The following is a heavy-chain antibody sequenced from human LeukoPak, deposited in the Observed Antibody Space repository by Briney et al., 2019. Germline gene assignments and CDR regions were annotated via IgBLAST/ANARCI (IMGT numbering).Heavy chain of an antibody. CDR1: GVSISTYY. Sequence: PSETLSLTCSVSGVSISTYYWIWIRQPPAKGLEWMGFFSYSGSTKYNPSLKSRVTISVDTSKNQFSLKLSSVTAADTAVYYCARDGNPFDYWGQGTLVTVSS. CDR2: FSYSGST. V-gene: IGHV4-59*01. CDR3: ARDGNPFDY. J-gene: IGHJ4*02.